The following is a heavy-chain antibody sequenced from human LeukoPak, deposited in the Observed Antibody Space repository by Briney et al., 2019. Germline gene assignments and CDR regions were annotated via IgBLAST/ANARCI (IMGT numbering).Heavy chain of an antibody. CDR1: GGSISSYY. V-gene: IGHV4-4*07. CDR2: IYTSEST. Sequence: PSETLSLTCTVSGGSISSYYWSWIRQPAGKGLEWIGRIYTSESTNYNPSLKSRVTISVDTSRNQFSLKLSSVTAADTAVYYCARGLWFGDENPPYFDYWGQGILVTVSS. CDR3: ARGLWFGDENPPYFDY. D-gene: IGHD3-10*01. J-gene: IGHJ4*02.